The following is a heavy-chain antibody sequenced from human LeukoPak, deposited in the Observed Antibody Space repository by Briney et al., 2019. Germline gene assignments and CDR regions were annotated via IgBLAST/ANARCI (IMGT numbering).Heavy chain of an antibody. Sequence: ASVKVSCKASGYTFTSYYMHWVRQAPGQGLEWMGIINPSGGSTSYAQKFQGRVTMTRDTSTSTVYMELSSLRSEDTAVYYCARDYYDSPEQVVWFDPWGQGTLVTVSS. D-gene: IGHD3-22*01. CDR3: ARDYYDSPEQVVWFDP. CDR2: INPSGGST. V-gene: IGHV1-46*01. CDR1: GYTFTSYY. J-gene: IGHJ5*02.